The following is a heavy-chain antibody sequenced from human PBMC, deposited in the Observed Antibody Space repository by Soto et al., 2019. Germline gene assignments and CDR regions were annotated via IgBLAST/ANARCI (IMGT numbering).Heavy chain of an antibody. CDR3: ARVDCSGGSCYSLIDY. Sequence: QVQLVQSGAEVKKPGASVKVSCKASGYTFTSYDINWVRQATGQGLEWMGWMNPNSGNTGYAQKFQGRVTMTRNTSISTAYMELSSLRSEDTAVYYCARVDCSGGSCYSLIDYWGRGTLVTVSS. D-gene: IGHD2-15*01. CDR1: GYTFTSYD. J-gene: IGHJ4*02. CDR2: MNPNSGNT. V-gene: IGHV1-8*01.